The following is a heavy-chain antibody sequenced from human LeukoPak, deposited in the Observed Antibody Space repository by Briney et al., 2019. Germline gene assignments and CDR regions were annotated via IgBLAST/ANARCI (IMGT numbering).Heavy chain of an antibody. D-gene: IGHD3-22*01. CDR1: GFTFSSYA. V-gene: IGHV3-30*04. J-gene: IGHJ4*02. CDR3: ARDFSSYNDSSSYGDAYFDY. Sequence: PGGSLRLSCAASGFTFSSYAMHWVRQAPGKGLEWVAVISYDGSNKYYADSVKGRFTISRDNSKNTLYLQLNSLRAETTAVYYCARDFSSYNDSSSYGDAYFDYWGQGTLVTVSS. CDR2: ISYDGSNK.